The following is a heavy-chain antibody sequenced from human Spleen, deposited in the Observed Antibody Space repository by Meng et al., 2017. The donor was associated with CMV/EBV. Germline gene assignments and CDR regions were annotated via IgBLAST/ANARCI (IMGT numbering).Heavy chain of an antibody. D-gene: IGHD3-3*01. CDR1: GYIFTDYW. J-gene: IGHJ6*02. CDR3: ARQSWSGYFYGMDV. CDR2: VYPGDSDT. Sequence: GGSLRLSCKASGYIFTDYWIGWVRQMPGKGLEWMGIVYPGDSDTRYSPSFQGQVTISADNSITTAYLQWSSLKASDTAMYYCARQSWSGYFYGMDVWGQGTTVTVSS. V-gene: IGHV5-51*01.